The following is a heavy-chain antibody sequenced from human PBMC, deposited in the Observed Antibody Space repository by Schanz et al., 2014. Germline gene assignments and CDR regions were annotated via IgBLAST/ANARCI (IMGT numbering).Heavy chain of an antibody. CDR3: AKDHAGSDILTALGN. Sequence: EVQLVESGGGLVQPGRSLRLSCAASGFTFTNYAMTWVRQAPGKGLEWVSGISGSGGSTYDADSVKDRFTISRDNSKNTLYLQMNSLRAEDTAVYYCAKDHAGSDILTALGNWGQGTLVTVSS. V-gene: IGHV3-23*04. D-gene: IGHD3-9*01. CDR2: ISGSGGST. CDR1: GFTFTNYA. J-gene: IGHJ4*02.